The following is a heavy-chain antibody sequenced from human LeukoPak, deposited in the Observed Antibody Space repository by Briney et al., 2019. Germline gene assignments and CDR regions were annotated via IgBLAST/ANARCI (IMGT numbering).Heavy chain of an antibody. J-gene: IGHJ5*02. CDR3: ARQPMTDYCSSTSCYFWFDP. CDR2: IYPGGSDT. CDR1: GYSFTSYW. D-gene: IGHD2-2*01. V-gene: IGHV5-51*01. Sequence: GESLKISCKGSGYSFTSYWIGWVRQMPGKGLEWMGIIYPGGSDTRYSPSFQGQVTISADKSISTAYLQWSSLKASDTAVYYCARQPMTDYCSSTSCYFWFDPWGQGTLVTVSS.